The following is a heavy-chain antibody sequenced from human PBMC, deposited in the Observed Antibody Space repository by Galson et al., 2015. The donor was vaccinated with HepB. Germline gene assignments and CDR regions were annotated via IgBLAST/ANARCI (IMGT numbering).Heavy chain of an antibody. V-gene: IGHV3-11*01. J-gene: IGHJ6*03. CDR3: ARGIAAAGTRPSLRTHYYYYYMDV. CDR1: GFTFSDYY. CDR2: ISSSGSTI. D-gene: IGHD6-13*01. Sequence: SLRLSCAASGFTFSDYYMSWIRQAPGKGLEWVSYISSSGSTIYYADSVKGRFTISRDNAKNSLYLQMNSLRAEDTAVYYCARGIAAAGTRPSLRTHYYYYYMDVWGKGTTVTVSS.